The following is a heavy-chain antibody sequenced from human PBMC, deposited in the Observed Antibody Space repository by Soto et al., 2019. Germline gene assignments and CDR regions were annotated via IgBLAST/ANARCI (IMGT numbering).Heavy chain of an antibody. CDR2: IKQDGSEK. V-gene: IGHV3-7*01. D-gene: IGHD2-2*01. CDR1: GFTFSSYW. CDR3: ARGGRVVVPAANGGGY. Sequence: EVQLVESGGGLVQPGGSLRLSCAASGFTFSSYWMSWVRQAPGKGLEWVANIKQDGSEKYYVDSVKGRFTISRDNAKNSLYLQMNSLRAEDTAVYYCARGGRVVVPAANGGGYWGQGTLVTVSS. J-gene: IGHJ4*02.